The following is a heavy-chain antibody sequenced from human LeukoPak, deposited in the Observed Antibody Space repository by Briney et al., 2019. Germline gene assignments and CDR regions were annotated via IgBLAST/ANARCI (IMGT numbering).Heavy chain of an antibody. Sequence: GGSLRLSCAASGFTFSSYGMHWVRQAPGKGLEWEAFIRYDGSNKYYADSVKGRFTISRDNSKNTLYLQMNSLRAEDTAVYYCARGGYYGSGNDFRFDPWGQGTLVTVSS. CDR2: IRYDGSNK. V-gene: IGHV3-30*02. D-gene: IGHD3-10*01. CDR3: ARGGYYGSGNDFRFDP. CDR1: GFTFSSYG. J-gene: IGHJ5*02.